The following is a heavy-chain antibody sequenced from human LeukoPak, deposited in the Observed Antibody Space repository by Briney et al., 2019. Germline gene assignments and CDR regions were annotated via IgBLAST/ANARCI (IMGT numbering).Heavy chain of an antibody. CDR1: GGSISSYY. D-gene: IGHD4-11*01. J-gene: IGHJ4*02. CDR2: IYYSGST. CDR3: ARSPSAYSNHFDY. V-gene: IGHV4-59*01. Sequence: PSETLSLTCTVSGGSISSYYWSWIRQPPGKGLEWIGYIYYSGSTNYNPSLKSRVTISVDTSKNQFSLKLSSVTAADTAVYYCARSPSAYSNHFDYWGQGTLVTVSS.